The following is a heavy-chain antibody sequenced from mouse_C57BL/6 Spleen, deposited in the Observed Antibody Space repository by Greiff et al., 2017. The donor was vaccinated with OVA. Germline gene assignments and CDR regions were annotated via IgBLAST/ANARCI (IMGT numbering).Heavy chain of an antibody. CDR2: INPSSGYT. D-gene: IGHD1-1*01. CDR3: AREQVDTVVATPFAY. Sequence: QVQLQQSGAELAKPGASVKLSCKASGYTFTSYWMHWVKQRPGQGLEWIGYINPSSGYTKYNQNFKDKATLTADKSSSTAYMQLSSLTYEDSAVYYGAREQVDTVVATPFAYWGQGTLVTVSA. V-gene: IGHV1-7*01. CDR1: GYTFTSYW. J-gene: IGHJ3*01.